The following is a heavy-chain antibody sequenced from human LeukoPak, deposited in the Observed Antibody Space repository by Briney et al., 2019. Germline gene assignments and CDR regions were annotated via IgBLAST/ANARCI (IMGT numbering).Heavy chain of an antibody. CDR1: GFPLSSHW. Sequence: GSLPLSCVASGFPLSSHWMHWVRPAPGKGLEWVANIKQEEREIYYVDSVKGRFTISRDNAEKSLYLQMNNLRAEDTAGYFCARDIGVWSAYGGQGTRVTVSS. CDR2: IKQEEREI. CDR3: ARDIGVWSAY. V-gene: IGHV3-7*03. D-gene: IGHD2-8*01. J-gene: IGHJ4*02.